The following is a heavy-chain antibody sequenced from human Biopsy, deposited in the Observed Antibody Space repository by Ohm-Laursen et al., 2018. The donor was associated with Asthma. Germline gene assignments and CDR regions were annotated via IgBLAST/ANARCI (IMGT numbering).Heavy chain of an antibody. CDR3: ARDGPVGAPLDY. V-gene: IGHV1-18*04. Sequence: ASVKASCKASAYTFTSYGISWARQAPGQGLEWMGWISSYNGNTNHAQKLQGRVTMTTDTSTSTAYMELRSLRSDDTAVYYCARDGPVGAPLDYWGQGTLVTVSS. D-gene: IGHD1-26*01. CDR2: ISSYNGNT. CDR1: AYTFTSYG. J-gene: IGHJ4*02.